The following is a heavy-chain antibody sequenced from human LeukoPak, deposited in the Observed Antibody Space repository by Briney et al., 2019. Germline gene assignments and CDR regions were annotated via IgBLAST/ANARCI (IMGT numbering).Heavy chain of an antibody. Sequence: PSETLSLTCAVYGGSFSGYYWSWIRQPPGKGLEWIGEINHSGSTNYNPSLKSRVTISVDTSKNQFSLKLSSVTAAATAVYYCARGPRRSSSSRGTFDPWGQGTLVTVSS. D-gene: IGHD6-6*01. CDR2: INHSGST. CDR3: ARGPRRSSSSRGTFDP. J-gene: IGHJ5*02. CDR1: GGSFSGYY. V-gene: IGHV4-34*01.